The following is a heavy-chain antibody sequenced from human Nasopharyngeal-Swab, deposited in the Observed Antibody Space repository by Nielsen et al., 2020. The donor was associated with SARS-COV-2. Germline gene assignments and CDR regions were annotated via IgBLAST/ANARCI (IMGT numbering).Heavy chain of an antibody. Sequence: WIRQPPGKGLEWVSGIYSDDSTYYADSVKGRFTISRDNSKNTLYLQMNSLRAEDTAVYYCARDGGSYHLGAFDYWGQGTLVTVSS. D-gene: IGHD2-2*01. V-gene: IGHV3-66*01. CDR3: ARDGGSYHLGAFDY. J-gene: IGHJ4*02. CDR2: IYSDDST.